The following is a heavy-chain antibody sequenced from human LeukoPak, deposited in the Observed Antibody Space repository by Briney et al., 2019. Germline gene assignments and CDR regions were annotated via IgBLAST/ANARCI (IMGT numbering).Heavy chain of an antibody. CDR2: FDPEDGET. Sequence: ASVKVSCKVSGYTLTELSMHWVRQAPGKGLEWMGGFDPEDGETIYAQKFQGRVTITADKSTSTAYMELSSLRSEDTAVYYCARDEDYGGEFAPDYWGQGTLVTVSS. CDR1: GYTLTELS. J-gene: IGHJ4*02. D-gene: IGHD4-23*01. CDR3: ARDEDYGGEFAPDY. V-gene: IGHV1-24*01.